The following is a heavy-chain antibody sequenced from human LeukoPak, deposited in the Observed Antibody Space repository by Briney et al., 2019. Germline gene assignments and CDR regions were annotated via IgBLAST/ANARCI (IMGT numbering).Heavy chain of an antibody. CDR1: GGSISSSNHH. Sequence: PSETLSLTCTVSGGSISSSNHHWDWLRQPPGKGLEWIGNIYYSGSTYYNPSLKSRVTISVDTSRNHFSLRLSSVTAADTAVYYCARLRDGRWLLEYWGQGTLVTVSS. V-gene: IGHV4-39*01. CDR2: IYYSGST. CDR3: ARLRDGRWLLEY. J-gene: IGHJ4*02. D-gene: IGHD5-24*01.